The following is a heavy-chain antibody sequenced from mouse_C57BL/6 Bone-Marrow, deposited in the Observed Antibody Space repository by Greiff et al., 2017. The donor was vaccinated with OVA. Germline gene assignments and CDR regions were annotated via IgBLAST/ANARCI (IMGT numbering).Heavy chain of an antibody. CDR2: IWTGGGT. V-gene: IGHV2-9-1*01. J-gene: IGHJ4*01. CDR1: GFSLTSYA. CDR3: ASYYGSRNYAMDY. Sequence: VQLQESGPGLVAPSQSLSITCTVSGFSLTSYAISWVRQPPGKGLEWLGVIWTGGGTNYNSALQSRLSISKDNSKSQVFLKMNSLQTDDTARYYCASYYGSRNYAMDYWGQGTSVTVSS. D-gene: IGHD1-1*01.